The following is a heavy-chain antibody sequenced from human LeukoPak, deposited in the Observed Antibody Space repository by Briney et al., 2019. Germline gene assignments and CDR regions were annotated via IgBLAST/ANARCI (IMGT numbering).Heavy chain of an antibody. CDR3: AKDQGYDSSGYYLFDY. Sequence: GGSLRLSCAASGFTFSSYAMSWVRQAPGKGLEWVSAISGSGGSTYYADSVKGRFTISRDNSKNTLYLQMNSLRAEDTAVYYCAKDQGYDSSGYYLFDYWGQGTLVTVSS. CDR1: GFTFSSYA. CDR2: ISGSGGST. D-gene: IGHD3-22*01. V-gene: IGHV3-23*01. J-gene: IGHJ4*02.